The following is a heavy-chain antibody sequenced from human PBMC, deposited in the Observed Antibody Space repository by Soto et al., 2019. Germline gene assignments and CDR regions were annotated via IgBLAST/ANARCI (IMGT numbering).Heavy chain of an antibody. CDR3: AREGLNFTYCSSTSCPMPSANNPLDV. J-gene: IGHJ6*02. D-gene: IGHD2-2*01. Sequence: GASVKVSCKASGYTFAGYYMHWVRQAPGQGLEWMGWINPNSGGTNYAQKFQGWVTMTRDTSISTAYMELSRLRSDDTAVYYCAREGLNFTYCSSTSCPMPSANNPLDVWGQGTTVTVSS. V-gene: IGHV1-2*04. CDR1: GYTFAGYY. CDR2: INPNSGGT.